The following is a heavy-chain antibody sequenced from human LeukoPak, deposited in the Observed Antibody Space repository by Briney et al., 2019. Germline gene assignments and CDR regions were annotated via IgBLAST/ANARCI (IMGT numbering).Heavy chain of an antibody. CDR2: ISRDGSVT. J-gene: IGHJ4*02. V-gene: IGHV3-48*01. Sequence: GGSLRPSCAASGFTFSSYVMTWVRQAPGKGLESVSYISRDGSVTHYVDSVRGRFTISRDNAKNSLYLQMNSLRGEDTAVYYCVRVWNDYSNSDFWGQGTLVTVSA. CDR3: VRVWNDYSNSDF. D-gene: IGHD1-1*01. CDR1: GFTFSSYV.